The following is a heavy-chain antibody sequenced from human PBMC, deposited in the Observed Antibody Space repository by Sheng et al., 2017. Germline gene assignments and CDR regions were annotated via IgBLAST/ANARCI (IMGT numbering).Heavy chain of an antibody. J-gene: IGHJ3*02. D-gene: IGHD6-19*01. CDR3: ARGRWLDI. CDR2: INHSGST. V-gene: IGHV4-34*01. Sequence: QVQLQQWGAGLLKPSETLSLTCAVYGGSFSGYYWSWIRQPPGKGLEWIGEINHSGSTNYNPSLKSRVTISVDTSKNQFSLKLSSVTAADTAVYYCARGRWLDIWGQGTMVTVSS. CDR1: GGSFSGYY.